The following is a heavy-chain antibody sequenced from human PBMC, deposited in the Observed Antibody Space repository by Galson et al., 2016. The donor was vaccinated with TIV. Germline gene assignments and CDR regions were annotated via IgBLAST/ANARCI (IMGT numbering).Heavy chain of an antibody. J-gene: IGHJ6*02. CDR3: ARVVLAYSNYDGYYHGMDV. CDR2: IIPMIGTP. V-gene: IGHV1-69*06. D-gene: IGHD4-11*01. Sequence: SVKVSCKASGDTFNSYGIAWVRQAPGQGLEWMGGIIPMIGTPKYAQKFQGRVTITADKSTSTAYMELSSRRSEDTARYYCARVVLAYSNYDGYYHGMDVWGQGTTVTVSS. CDR1: GDTFNSYG.